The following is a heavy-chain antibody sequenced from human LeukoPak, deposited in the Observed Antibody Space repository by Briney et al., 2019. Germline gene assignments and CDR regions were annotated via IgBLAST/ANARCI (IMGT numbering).Heavy chain of an antibody. J-gene: IGHJ6*02. CDR3: ARVKGIAAAGNYYYYGMDV. CDR2: VYNSGST. D-gene: IGHD6-13*01. CDR1: GGSISGFY. V-gene: IGHV4-59*01. Sequence: TETLSLTCTVSGGSISGFYWSWIRQPPGKGLEWLGYVYNSGSTNYSPSLKSRVTISVDTSKSQFSLNLTSVTAADTAVYYCARVKGIAAAGNYYYYGMDVWGQGTTVTVSS.